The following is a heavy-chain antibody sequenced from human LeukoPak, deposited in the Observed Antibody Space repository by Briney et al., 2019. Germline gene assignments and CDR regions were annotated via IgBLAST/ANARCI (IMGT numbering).Heavy chain of an antibody. D-gene: IGHD1-14*01. J-gene: IGHJ4*02. Sequence: PGGSLRLSCAAYGFTFSTYGMHWVRQAPGKGLEWVAFIRSDGSNTYYADSVKGRFTISRDNSKNTLYMQMNSLRAEDTAVYYCARERPGSRNLDYWGQGTLVTVSS. CDR2: IRSDGSNT. V-gene: IGHV3-30*02. CDR1: GFTFSTYG. CDR3: ARERPGSRNLDY.